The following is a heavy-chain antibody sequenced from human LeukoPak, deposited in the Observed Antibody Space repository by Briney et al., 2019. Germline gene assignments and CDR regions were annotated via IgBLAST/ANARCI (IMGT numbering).Heavy chain of an antibody. J-gene: IGHJ2*01. Sequence: SETLSLTCTVSGGSISSNYWSWIRQPPGKGLECIGYIYYSGSTNYNPSLKSRITISVDTSKNQFSLKLSSVTAADTAMYYCARTAMVPAAMHTWCFDLWGRGTLVTVSS. D-gene: IGHD2-2*01. V-gene: IGHV4-59*01. CDR3: ARTAMVPAAMHTWCFDL. CDR1: GGSISSNY. CDR2: IYYSGST.